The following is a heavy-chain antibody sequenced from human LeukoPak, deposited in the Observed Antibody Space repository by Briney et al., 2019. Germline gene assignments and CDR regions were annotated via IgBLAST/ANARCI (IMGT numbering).Heavy chain of an antibody. J-gene: IGHJ4*02. CDR1: GFTFSSYW. CDR2: IKRDGSEK. Sequence: GGSLRLSCAASGFTFSSYWMTWVRQAPGKGLEWVANIKRDGSEKHYVDSVKGRFTISRDNAKNSMFLQMNSLRAEDTAVYYCAKGPDSSSSFDYWGQGTLVTVSS. D-gene: IGHD6-6*01. CDR3: AKGPDSSSSFDY. V-gene: IGHV3-7*03.